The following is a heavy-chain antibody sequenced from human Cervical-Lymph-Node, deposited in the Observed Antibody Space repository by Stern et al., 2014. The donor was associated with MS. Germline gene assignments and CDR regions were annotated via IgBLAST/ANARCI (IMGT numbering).Heavy chain of an antibody. Sequence: DQLVESGAEVKKPGSSVKVSCKASGGTFSSYAISWVRQAPGQGLEWMGGIIPIFGTANYAQKFQGRVTITADESTSTAYMELSSLRSEDTAVYYCASNGHGWFGEPTHDYWGQGTLVTVSS. J-gene: IGHJ4*02. CDR1: GGTFSSYA. CDR2: IIPIFGTA. D-gene: IGHD3-10*01. V-gene: IGHV1-69*01. CDR3: ASNGHGWFGEPTHDY.